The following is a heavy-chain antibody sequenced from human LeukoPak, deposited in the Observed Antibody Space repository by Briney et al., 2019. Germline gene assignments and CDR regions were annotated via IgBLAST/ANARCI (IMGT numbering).Heavy chain of an antibody. J-gene: IGHJ4*02. CDR1: GGSISSYY. CDR2: IYYSGST. V-gene: IGHV4-59*08. D-gene: IGHD6-19*01. Sequence: SETLSLTCTVSGGSISSYYWSWIRQPPGKGLEWIGYIYYSGSTNYNPSLKSRVTISVDTSKNQFSLKLSSVTAADTAVYYCASTVRSGWYPPQLDYWGQGTLVTVFS. CDR3: ASTVRSGWYPPQLDY.